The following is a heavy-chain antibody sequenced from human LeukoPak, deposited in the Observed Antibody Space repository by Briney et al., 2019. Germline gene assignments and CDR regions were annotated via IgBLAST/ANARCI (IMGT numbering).Heavy chain of an antibody. CDR2: ISGSGVNT. CDR3: AKTYYYDSSGRAIDY. D-gene: IGHD3-22*01. V-gene: IGHV3-23*01. Sequence: GGSLRLSCAASGFAFNFYAMSWVRQAPGQGLEWVSTISGSGVNTHYADSVKGRFTISRDNFKNTLYLQMNSLRAEDTAVYYCAKTYYYDSSGRAIDYWGQGTLVTVSS. CDR1: GFAFNFYA. J-gene: IGHJ4*02.